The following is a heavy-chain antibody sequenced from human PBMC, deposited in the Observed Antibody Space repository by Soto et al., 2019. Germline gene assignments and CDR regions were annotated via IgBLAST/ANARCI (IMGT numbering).Heavy chain of an antibody. D-gene: IGHD6-13*01. CDR2: IIPIFGTA. CDR3: ARGGRIAAADYYYYGMDV. V-gene: IGHV1-69*01. J-gene: IGHJ6*02. Sequence: QVQLVQSGAEGKKPGSSLKVSCKASGGTFSSYAISWVRQAPGQGLEWMGGIIPIFGTANYAQKFQGRVTITADESTSTAYMELSSLRSEDTAVYYCARGGRIAAADYYYYGMDVWGQGTTVTVSS. CDR1: GGTFSSYA.